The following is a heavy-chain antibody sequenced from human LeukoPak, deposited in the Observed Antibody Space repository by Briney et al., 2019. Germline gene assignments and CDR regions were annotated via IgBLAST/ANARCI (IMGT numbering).Heavy chain of an antibody. CDR1: GITVSSNY. CDR2: IYGGGST. D-gene: IGHD1-26*01. J-gene: IGHJ3*02. V-gene: IGHV3-66*02. Sequence: PGGSLRLSCLPSGITVSSNYMSWVRQAPGKGLEWVSLIYGGGSTYYADSVKGRFTIPRDNSKKTLHLQMNSRRAEDTAVYYCTSHSGNYLKDAVDIWGQGTMVTVSS. CDR3: TSHSGNYLKDAVDI.